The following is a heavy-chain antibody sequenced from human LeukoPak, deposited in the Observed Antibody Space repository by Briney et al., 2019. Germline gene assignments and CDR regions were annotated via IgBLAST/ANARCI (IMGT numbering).Heavy chain of an antibody. Sequence: GGSLRLSCGASGFTFSSFEMNWVRQAPGKGLEWISYVDGSGSTEYYADSVKGRFTISRDNAKNSLYLQMNSLRAEDTAAYYCAREYCSSTSCSRYYYYYMDVWGKGTTVTVSS. CDR2: VDGSGSTE. V-gene: IGHV3-48*03. J-gene: IGHJ6*03. CDR3: AREYCSSTSCSRYYYYYMDV. CDR1: GFTFSSFE. D-gene: IGHD2-2*01.